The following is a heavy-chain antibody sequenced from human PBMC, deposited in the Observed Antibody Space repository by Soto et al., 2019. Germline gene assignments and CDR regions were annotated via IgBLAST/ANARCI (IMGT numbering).Heavy chain of an antibody. CDR2: IYYSGST. V-gene: IGHV4-31*03. D-gene: IGHD3-3*01. Sequence: SETLSLTCTVSGGSISSGGYYWSWIRQHPGKGLEWIGYIYYSGSTYYNPSLKSRVTISVDTSKNQFSLKLSSVTAADTAVYYCARDGRHYDFWSPANYYYYGMDVWGQGTTVTVSS. J-gene: IGHJ6*02. CDR3: ARDGRHYDFWSPANYYYYGMDV. CDR1: GGSISSGGYY.